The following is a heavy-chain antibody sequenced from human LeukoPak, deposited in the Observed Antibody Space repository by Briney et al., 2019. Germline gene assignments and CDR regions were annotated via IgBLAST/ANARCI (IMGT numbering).Heavy chain of an antibody. J-gene: IGHJ2*01. D-gene: IGHD6-19*01. CDR3: ASKQCLLPQGSWYFDL. V-gene: IGHV4-4*02. CDR1: GGSISSSNW. Sequence: SETLSLTCAVSGGSISSSNWWSWVRQPPGKGLEWIGEIYHSGSTNYNPSLKSRVTISVDKSKNQFSLELSSVTAADTAVYYCASKQCLLPQGSWYFDLWGRGTLVTVSS. CDR2: IYHSGST.